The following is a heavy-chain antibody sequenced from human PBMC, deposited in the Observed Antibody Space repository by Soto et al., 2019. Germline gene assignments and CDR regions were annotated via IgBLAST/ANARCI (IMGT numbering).Heavy chain of an antibody. V-gene: IGHV4-34*01. CDR3: ARGQALSNYYYGMDV. CDR2: TIHSGSI. CDR1: GGSVSGDY. J-gene: IGHJ6*02. D-gene: IGHD4-4*01. Sequence: SETLSLTCAVYGGSVSGDYWTWIRQPPGKGLEWIGETIHSGSIHYNPSLRRRGTLSVDVSKNQVSLNLTSVTAADTAVYYCARGQALSNYYYGMDVWGQGTTVTVSS.